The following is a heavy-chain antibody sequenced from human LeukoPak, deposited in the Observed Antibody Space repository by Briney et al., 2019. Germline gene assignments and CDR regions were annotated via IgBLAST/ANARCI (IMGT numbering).Heavy chain of an antibody. CDR1: GFICSDYA. J-gene: IGHJ2*01. CDR2: ISSGGSGGNT. V-gene: IGHV3-23*01. Sequence: QPGGSLRLSCTASGFICSDYAMSWARQAPGKGLEWVAGISSGGSGGNTYYADSVKGRFTISRDTSKNILFLQMNTLRAEDTAIYYCAKDRTVGASYWYFDLWGRGTLVTVSS. CDR3: AKDRTVGASYWYFDL. D-gene: IGHD1-26*01.